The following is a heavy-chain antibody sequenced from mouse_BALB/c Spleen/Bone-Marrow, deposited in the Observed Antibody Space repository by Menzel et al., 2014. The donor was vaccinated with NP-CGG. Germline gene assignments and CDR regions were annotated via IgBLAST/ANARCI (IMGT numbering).Heavy chain of an antibody. Sequence: EVKLMESGGGLVQPGGSLKLSCAASGFTFSSFGMHWVRQAPEKGLEWVAYISSGSSTIYYADTVKGRFTISRDNPKNTLFLHMTSLRSEDTAMYYCATGTRDYWGQGTTLTVSS. D-gene: IGHD4-1*01. CDR2: ISSGSSTI. J-gene: IGHJ2*01. CDR1: GFTFSSFG. V-gene: IGHV5-17*02. CDR3: ATGTRDY.